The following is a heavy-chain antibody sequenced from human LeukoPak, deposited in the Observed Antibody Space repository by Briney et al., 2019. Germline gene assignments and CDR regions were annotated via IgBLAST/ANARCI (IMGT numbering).Heavy chain of an antibody. V-gene: IGHV1-2*06. J-gene: IGHJ4*02. CDR3: ARDTGYSSSWYYGDVGY. CDR1: GYTFTGYY. D-gene: IGHD6-13*01. CDR2: INPNSGGT. Sequence: GASVKVSCKASGYTFTGYYMHWVRQAPGQGLEWMGRINPNSGGTNYAQKFQGRVTMTKDTSISTAYMELSRLRSDDTAVYYCARDTGYSSSWYYGDVGYWGQGTLVTVSS.